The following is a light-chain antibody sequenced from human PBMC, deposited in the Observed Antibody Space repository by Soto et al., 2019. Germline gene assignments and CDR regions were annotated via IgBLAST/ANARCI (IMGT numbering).Light chain of an antibody. Sequence: DLQMTQSPSTLSASVGDRVTITCRASQNINIWLAWYQQKPGTAPKLLIYKASTLDSGVPSRFSGNGSGTDFTLTISSLQPDVSATYYCQQYNGLPTWTFGQGTKVEMK. CDR3: QQYNGLPTWT. V-gene: IGKV1-5*03. CDR2: KAS. J-gene: IGKJ1*01. CDR1: QNINIW.